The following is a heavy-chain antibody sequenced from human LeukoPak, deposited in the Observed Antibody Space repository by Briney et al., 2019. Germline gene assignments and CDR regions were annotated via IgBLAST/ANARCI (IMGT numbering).Heavy chain of an antibody. J-gene: IGHJ4*02. D-gene: IGHD2-2*01. CDR1: GFTFSSYS. CDR2: ISSSSSTI. Sequence: GGSLRLSCAASGFTFSSYSMNWVRQAPGKGLEWVSYISSSSSTIYYADSVKGRFTISRDNAKNSLYLQMNSLRDEDTAVYYCAGGVVVPAAMGGFDYWGQGTLVTVSS. CDR3: AGGVVVPAAMGGFDY. V-gene: IGHV3-48*02.